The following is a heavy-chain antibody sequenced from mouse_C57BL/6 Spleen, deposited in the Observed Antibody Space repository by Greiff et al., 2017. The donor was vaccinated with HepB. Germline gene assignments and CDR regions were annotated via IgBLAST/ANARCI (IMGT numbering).Heavy chain of an antibody. CDR2: ISYSGST. D-gene: IGHD2-5*01. CDR1: GYSITSGYD. CDR3: ASAGCSNYYAMDY. V-gene: IGHV3-1*01. J-gene: IGHJ4*01. Sequence: EVQLQESGPGMVKPSQSLSLTCTVSGYSITSGYDWHWIRHLPGNKLEWMGYISYSGSTNYNPSLKSRISITHDTSKNPFFLKLNSVTTEDTATYYCASAGCSNYYAMDYWGQGTSVTVSS.